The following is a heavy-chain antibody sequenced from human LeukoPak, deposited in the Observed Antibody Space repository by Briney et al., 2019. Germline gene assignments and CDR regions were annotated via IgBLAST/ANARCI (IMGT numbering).Heavy chain of an antibody. J-gene: IGHJ4*02. CDR2: IKQDGSEK. CDR3: AKETDDSSGYYFIFDY. Sequence: GGSLRLSCAASGFTFSNYWMSWVRQAPGKGLEWVANIKQDGSEKYYADSVKGRFTISRDNSKNTLYLQMNSLRAEDTAVYYCAKETDDSSGYYFIFDYWGQGTLVTVSS. CDR1: GFTFSNYW. V-gene: IGHV3-7*01. D-gene: IGHD3-22*01.